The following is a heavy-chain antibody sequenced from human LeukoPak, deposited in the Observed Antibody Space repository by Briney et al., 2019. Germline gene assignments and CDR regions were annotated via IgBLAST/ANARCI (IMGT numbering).Heavy chain of an antibody. D-gene: IGHD5-18*01. Sequence: ASVKVSCKASGYTFTSYDINWVRQASGQGLEWMGWMNPNSGNTGSAQKFQGRVTITRNTSISTAYMELSSLRSQDTAVYYCARGPIQLWLWGYFDYWGQGTLVTVSYFDYWGQGTLVTVSS. CDR1: GYTFTSYD. J-gene: IGHJ4*02. CDR2: MNPNSGNT. V-gene: IGHV1-8*03. CDR3: ARGPIQLWLWGYFDYWGQGTLVTVSYFDY.